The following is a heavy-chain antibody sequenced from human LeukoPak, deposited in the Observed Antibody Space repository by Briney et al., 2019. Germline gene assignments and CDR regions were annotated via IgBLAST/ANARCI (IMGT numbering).Heavy chain of an antibody. CDR3: ARGPYYYDSSGYGYFDY. CDR1: GYTFTSYG. V-gene: IGHV1-18*01. Sequence: ASVKVSCKASGYTFTSYGISWVQQAPGQGLEWMGWISAYNGNTNYAQKLQGRVTMTTDTSTSTAYMELRSLRSDDTAVYYCARGPYYYDSSGYGYFDYWGQGTLVTVSS. D-gene: IGHD3-22*01. CDR2: ISAYNGNT. J-gene: IGHJ4*02.